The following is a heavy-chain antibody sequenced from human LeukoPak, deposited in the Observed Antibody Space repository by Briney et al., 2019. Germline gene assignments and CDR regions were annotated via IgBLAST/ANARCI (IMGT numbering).Heavy chain of an antibody. CDR2: IYTSGST. CDR1: GGSISSGSYY. Sequence: SQTLSLTCNVSGGSISSGSYYWSWIRQPAGKGLEWIGRIYTSGSTNYNPSLKSRVTISVDTSKNQFSLKLSSVTAADTALYYCARMATYSGMWPYSAFDIWGQGTMVTVSS. V-gene: IGHV4-61*02. CDR3: ARMATYSGMWPYSAFDI. J-gene: IGHJ3*02. D-gene: IGHD1-26*01.